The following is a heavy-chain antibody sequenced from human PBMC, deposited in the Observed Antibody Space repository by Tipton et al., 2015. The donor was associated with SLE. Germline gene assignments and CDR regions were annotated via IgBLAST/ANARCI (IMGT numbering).Heavy chain of an antibody. D-gene: IGHD1-26*01. J-gene: IGHJ3*02. CDR3: ARGPELFQSXXWHAFDI. Sequence: QSGAEVKKPGASVKVSCKASGYTFTSYAMHWVRQAPGQRLEWMGWINXXXGDTKNSQKSQGRVTITRDTSASTAYRELSSLRSEDTAVYYCARGPELFQSXXWHAFDIWG. CDR2: INXXXGDT. CDR1: GYTFTSYA. V-gene: IGHV1-3*01.